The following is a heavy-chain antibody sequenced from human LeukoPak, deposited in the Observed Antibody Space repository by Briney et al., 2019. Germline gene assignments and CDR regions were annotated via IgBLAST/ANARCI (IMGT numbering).Heavy chain of an antibody. CDR1: GFIFSPTG. J-gene: IGHJ4*02. V-gene: IGHV3-21*01. Sequence: GGSLRLSCAASGFIFSPTGMTRVRQAPGKGLEWVSTITSSDYPSYTDSVKGRFTISRDNAKNSVYLQMNSLRVEDTALYYCARDVYYGSGSPRLDYWGQGTLVTVSS. D-gene: IGHD3-10*01. CDR2: ITSSDYP. CDR3: ARDVYYGSGSPRLDY.